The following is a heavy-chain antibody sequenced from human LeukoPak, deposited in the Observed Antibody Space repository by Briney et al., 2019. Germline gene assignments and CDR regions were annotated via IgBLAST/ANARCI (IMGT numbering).Heavy chain of an antibody. J-gene: IGHJ4*02. CDR1: GFTFSSYA. D-gene: IGHD3-9*01. CDR2: ISGSGGST. Sequence: GGSLRLSCAASGFTFSSYAMSWVRQAPGKGLEWVSAISGSGGSTYYADSVKGRFTISRDNSKNTLYLQINSLRAEDTAVYYCAKVYFDWLPHGHFDYWGQGTLVTVSS. V-gene: IGHV3-23*01. CDR3: AKVYFDWLPHGHFDY.